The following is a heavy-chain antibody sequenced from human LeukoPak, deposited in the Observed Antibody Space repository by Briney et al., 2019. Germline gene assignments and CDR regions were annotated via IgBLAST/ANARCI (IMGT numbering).Heavy chain of an antibody. D-gene: IGHD3-3*01. Sequence: GGSLRLSCAAPGFTVSSNYMSRVRQAPGKGLEWVSVIYSGGSRYYADSAKGRFSLSRDNSRNALYLQMNSLRGDDTAVYYCARSAPLETHQYYFDYWGQGTLVTVSS. CDR2: IYSGGSR. V-gene: IGHV3-53*01. J-gene: IGHJ4*02. CDR3: ARSAPLETHQYYFDY. CDR1: GFTVSSNY.